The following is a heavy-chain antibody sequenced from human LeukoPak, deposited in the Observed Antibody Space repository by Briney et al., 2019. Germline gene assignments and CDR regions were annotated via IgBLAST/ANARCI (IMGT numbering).Heavy chain of an antibody. CDR1: GGSISSYY. V-gene: IGHV4-34*01. D-gene: IGHD5-24*01. J-gene: IGHJ2*01. Sequence: PSETLSLTCTVSGGSISSYYWSWIRQPPGKGLEWIGEVNHSGSTNYNPSHKSRVTISVDTSKNQFSLKLSSVTAAGTAVYYCATIKPEMFWYFDLWGRGTPVTVSS. CDR3: ATIKPEMFWYFDL. CDR2: VNHSGST.